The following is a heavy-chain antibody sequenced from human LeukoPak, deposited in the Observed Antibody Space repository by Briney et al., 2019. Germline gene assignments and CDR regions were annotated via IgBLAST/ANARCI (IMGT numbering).Heavy chain of an antibody. D-gene: IGHD5-12*01. CDR2: IIPIAAIP. CDR1: GGTFSNSA. V-gene: IGHV1-69*04. J-gene: IGHJ4*02. CDR3: ARGRDGYNPTADY. Sequence: SVKVSCKASGGTFSNSAINWVRQAPGQGLEWLGRIIPIAAIPNYAQRFRGRLTITADKATSTAFMELNSLRSEDTAVYYCARGRDGYNPTADYWGQGTLVTVSS.